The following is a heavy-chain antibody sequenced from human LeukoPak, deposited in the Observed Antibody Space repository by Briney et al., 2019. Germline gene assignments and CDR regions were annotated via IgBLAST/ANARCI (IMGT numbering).Heavy chain of an antibody. CDR3: ATFMAAAGPGPGYFDY. V-gene: IGHV7-4-1*02. CDR1: GNTFTNHP. CDR2: INTNTGNP. D-gene: IGHD6-13*01. Sequence: GASVKVSCTASGNTFTNHPINWVRQAPGQGLEWMGWINTNTGNPTYVQGFTGRFVFSLDTSVSTAYLQINGLKAEDTAVYYCATFMAAAGPGPGYFDYWGQGTLVTVSS. J-gene: IGHJ4*02.